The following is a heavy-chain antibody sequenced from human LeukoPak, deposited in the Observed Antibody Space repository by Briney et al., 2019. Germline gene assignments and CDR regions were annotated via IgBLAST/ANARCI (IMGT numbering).Heavy chain of an antibody. CDR2: IWYDGSKN. CDR3: ARDGGSSIDY. J-gene: IGHJ4*02. V-gene: IGHV3-33*01. D-gene: IGHD6-13*01. CDR1: GITFSNYG. Sequence: PGGSLRLSCAASGITFSNYGMHWVRQAPGKGLEWVAVIWYDGSKNYYADSVKGRFTISRDNSENILYLQMNSLRAEDTAVYYCARDGGSSIDYWGQGTLVTVSS.